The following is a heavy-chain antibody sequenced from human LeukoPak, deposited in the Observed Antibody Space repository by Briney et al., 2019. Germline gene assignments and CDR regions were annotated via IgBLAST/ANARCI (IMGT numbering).Heavy chain of an antibody. V-gene: IGHV3-30*07. D-gene: IGHD6-6*01. CDR2: ISFDGSHQ. J-gene: IGHJ4*02. Sequence: GGSLRLSCSASGFVFSDYPLHWIRQSPGKGPEWVAVISFDGSHQYYADSVKGRFTVSRDTSKNTLFLQMNSLRAEDTAVYYCARDAVPWQLVGYWGQGTLVTVSS. CDR1: GFVFSDYP. CDR3: ARDAVPWQLVGY.